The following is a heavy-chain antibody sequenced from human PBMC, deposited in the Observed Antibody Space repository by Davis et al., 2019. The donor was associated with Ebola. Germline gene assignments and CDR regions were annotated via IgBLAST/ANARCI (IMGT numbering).Heavy chain of an antibody. Sequence: SETLSLTCAVSGGSISSSNWWSWVRQPPGKGLEWIGEIYHSGSTNYNPSLKSRVTISVDKSKNQFSLKLSSVTAADTAVYYCARQLGYCTNGVCYITLNWFDPWGQGTLVTVSS. J-gene: IGHJ5*02. D-gene: IGHD2-8*01. V-gene: IGHV4-4*02. CDR3: ARQLGYCTNGVCYITLNWFDP. CDR2: IYHSGST. CDR1: GGSISSSNW.